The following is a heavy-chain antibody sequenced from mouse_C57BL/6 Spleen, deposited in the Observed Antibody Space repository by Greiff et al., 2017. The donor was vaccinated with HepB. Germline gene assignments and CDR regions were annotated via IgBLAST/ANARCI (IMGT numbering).Heavy chain of an antibody. J-gene: IGHJ2*01. V-gene: IGHV5-9*01. Sequence: DVHLVESGGGLVKPGGSLKLSCAASGFTFSSYTMSWVRQTPEKRLEWVATISGGGGNTYYPDSVKGRFTISRDNAKNTLYLQMSSLRSEDTALYYCARQGGFSYYFDYWGQGTTLTVSS. CDR3: ARQGGFSYYFDY. CDR1: GFTFSSYT. CDR2: ISGGGGNT.